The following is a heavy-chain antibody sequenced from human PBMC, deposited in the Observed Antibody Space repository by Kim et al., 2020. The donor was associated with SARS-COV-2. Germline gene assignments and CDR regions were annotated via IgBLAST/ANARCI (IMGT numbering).Heavy chain of an antibody. D-gene: IGHD2-2*01. V-gene: IGHV4-39*07. Sequence: RPSLRGRVTISVDTSKNQVSLKIHSVTAADTAVYYCAREDQDLTNEGFDIWGQGTAVTVSS. CDR3: AREDQDLTNEGFDI. J-gene: IGHJ3*02.